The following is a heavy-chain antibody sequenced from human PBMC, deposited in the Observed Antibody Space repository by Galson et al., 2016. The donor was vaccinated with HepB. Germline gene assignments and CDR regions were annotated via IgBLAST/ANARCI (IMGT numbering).Heavy chain of an antibody. CDR1: GFTFSSDA. V-gene: IGHV3-23*01. CDR2: ISGGGGTT. CDR3: ATPRPGGNRQIDY. Sequence: SLRLSCAASGFTFSSDAMSWVRQAPGKGLEWVSAISGGGGTTYYADSVKGRFTISKDNSNSTLYLQMNSLRAEDTAIYYCATPRPGGNRQIDYWGQGTLVTVSS. D-gene: IGHD4-23*01. J-gene: IGHJ4*02.